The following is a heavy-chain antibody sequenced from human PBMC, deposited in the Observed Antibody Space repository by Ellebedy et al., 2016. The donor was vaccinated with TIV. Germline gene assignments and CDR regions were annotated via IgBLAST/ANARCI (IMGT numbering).Heavy chain of an antibody. CDR1: GGSISSFY. V-gene: IGHV4-59*08. CDR3: ARQGHSSGWYVGEYYFDY. Sequence: MPSETLSLTCTVSGGSISSFYWSWIRQPPEKGLEWIGYISYTGSTNYNPSLKSRVTMSVDTSKNQFSLKLSSVTAADTAVYYCARQGHSSGWYVGEYYFDYWGQGTLVTVSS. D-gene: IGHD6-19*01. J-gene: IGHJ4*02. CDR2: ISYTGST.